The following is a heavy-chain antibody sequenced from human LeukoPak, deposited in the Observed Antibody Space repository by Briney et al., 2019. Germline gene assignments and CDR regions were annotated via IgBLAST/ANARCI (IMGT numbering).Heavy chain of an antibody. CDR1: GLTFSTYG. V-gene: IGHV3-23*01. CDR2: ISGSGGNT. CDR3: AKEYSVRNQFDH. Sequence: GGSLRLSCAASGLTFSTYGMNWVRQAPGKGLEWVSVISGSGGNTYYADSVKGRFTISRDNSKNTLYLQMNSLRDEDTAVYYCAKEYSVRNQFDHWGQGTLVAVSS. D-gene: IGHD1-14*01. J-gene: IGHJ4*02.